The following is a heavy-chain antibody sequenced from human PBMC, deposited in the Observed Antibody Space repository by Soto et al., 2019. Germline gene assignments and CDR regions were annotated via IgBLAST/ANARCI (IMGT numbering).Heavy chain of an antibody. CDR2: IIPIFGTA. CDR3: ARDDPIAVAGTED. CDR1: GGTFSSYA. J-gene: IGHJ4*02. Sequence: SVKVSCKASGGTFSSYAISWVRQAPGQGLEWMGGIIPIFGTANYAQKFQGRVTITADESTSTAYMELSSLRSEDTAVYYCARDDPIAVAGTEDWAEGTLVTVSS. D-gene: IGHD6-19*01. V-gene: IGHV1-69*13.